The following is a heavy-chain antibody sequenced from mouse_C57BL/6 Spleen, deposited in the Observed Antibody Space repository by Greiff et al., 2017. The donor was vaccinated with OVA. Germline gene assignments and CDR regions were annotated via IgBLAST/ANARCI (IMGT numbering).Heavy chain of an antibody. J-gene: IGHJ1*03. D-gene: IGHD2-2*01. CDR1: GFTFSDFY. Sequence: EVNVVESGGGLVQSGRSLSLSCATSGFTFSDFYMEWVRQAPGKGLEWIAASRNKANDYTTEYSASVKGRFIVSRDTSQSILYLQMNALRAEDTAIYYCARDAGLRLSYWYFDVWGTGTTVTVSS. CDR3: ARDAGLRLSYWYFDV. CDR2: SRNKANDYTT. V-gene: IGHV7-1*01.